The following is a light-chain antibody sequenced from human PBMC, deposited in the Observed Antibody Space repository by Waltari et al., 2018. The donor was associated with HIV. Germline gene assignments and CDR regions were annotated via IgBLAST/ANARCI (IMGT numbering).Light chain of an antibody. Sequence: DIQMTQSPSSLSASIGDRVTITCRPSQNIKNYLNWYQQKPGKAPKMLIYTATTLQSGVSSRFNGGGSGTYFTSTITGLEPKDFALYFCQQSFSSPTFGPGTTVDVK. CDR3: QQSFSSPT. V-gene: IGKV1-39*01. CDR2: TAT. J-gene: IGKJ3*01. CDR1: QNIKNY.